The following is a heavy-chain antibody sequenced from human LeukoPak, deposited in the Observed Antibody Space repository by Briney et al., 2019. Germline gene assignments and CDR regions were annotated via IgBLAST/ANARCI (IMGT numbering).Heavy chain of an antibody. CDR3: AREGYSSGRAGVFDI. D-gene: IGHD6-25*01. Sequence: GGSLRLSCAASGFTFSSSVMHWVRQAPGKGLEWVALVSHDEKHDKQYPDSVKGRFTISRDNSKNTVYLQINTLSTEDSAMYYCAREGYSSGRAGVFDIWGQGTLVTVSS. J-gene: IGHJ3*02. V-gene: IGHV3-30*04. CDR1: GFTFSSSV. CDR2: VSHDEKHDK.